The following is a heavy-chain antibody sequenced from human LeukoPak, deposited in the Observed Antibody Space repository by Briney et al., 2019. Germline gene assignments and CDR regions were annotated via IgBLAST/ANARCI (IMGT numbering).Heavy chain of an antibody. V-gene: IGHV4-59*01. CDR3: VAFRITMVRGVIDDY. J-gene: IGHJ4*02. D-gene: IGHD3-10*01. CDR1: GGSISSYY. Sequence: PSETLSLTCTVSGGSISSYYWSWIRQPPGKGLEWIGYIYYSGSTNYNPSLKSRVTISVDTSKNQFSLKLSSVTAADTAVYYCVAFRITMVRGVIDDYWGQGTLVTVSS. CDR2: IYYSGST.